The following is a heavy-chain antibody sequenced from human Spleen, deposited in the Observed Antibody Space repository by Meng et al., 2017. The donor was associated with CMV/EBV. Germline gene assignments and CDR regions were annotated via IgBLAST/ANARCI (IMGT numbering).Heavy chain of an antibody. D-gene: IGHD3-3*01. CDR2: ISTYNGNT. J-gene: IGHJ4*02. CDR3: ARAGLTIFGVVILDDY. Sequence: ASVKVSCKASGYTFTGYYMHWVRQAPGLGLEWMGWISTYNGNTHYAQNFQGRVNMTTDTSTTTAYTELRSLTSDDTAVYYCARAGLTIFGVVILDDYWGQGTLVTVSS. CDR1: GYTFTGYY. V-gene: IGHV1-18*04.